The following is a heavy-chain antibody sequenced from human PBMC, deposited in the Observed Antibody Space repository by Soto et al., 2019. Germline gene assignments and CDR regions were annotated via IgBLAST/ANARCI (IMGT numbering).Heavy chain of an antibody. Sequence: SETLSLTCTVSGDSITSYNWNWLRQPPGKALEWIGYVYSSGSTNYNPSLKSRVTISVDTSRNQFSLKVNSVTAADTAVYYCARRAVVAVTGSLDNXLDLWGQGILVTVSS. CDR1: GDSITSYN. V-gene: IGHV4-59*01. J-gene: IGHJ5*02. CDR3: ARRAVVAVTGSLDNXLDL. D-gene: IGHD2-21*01. CDR2: VYSSGST.